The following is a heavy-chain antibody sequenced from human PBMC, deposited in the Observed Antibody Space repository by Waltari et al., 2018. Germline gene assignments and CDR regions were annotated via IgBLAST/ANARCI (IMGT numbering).Heavy chain of an antibody. D-gene: IGHD3-16*02. J-gene: IGHJ4*02. CDR2: ISGSGGST. Sequence: EVQLLESGGGLVQPGGSLRLSCAASGFTFSSYAMSWVRQAPGKGLEWVSAISGSGGSTYYADSVKGRFTISRDNSKNTLYLQMNSLRAEDTAVYYCAKGGIMITFGGVIVRSTPFDYWGQGTLVTVSS. V-gene: IGHV3-23*01. CDR1: GFTFSSYA. CDR3: AKGGIMITFGGVIVRSTPFDY.